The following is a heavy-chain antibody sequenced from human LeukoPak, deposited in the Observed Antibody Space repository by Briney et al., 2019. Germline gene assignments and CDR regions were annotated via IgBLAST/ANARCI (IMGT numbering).Heavy chain of an antibody. J-gene: IGHJ4*02. V-gene: IGHV3-30*02. CDR1: GFTFSSYG. CDR2: IRYDGSNK. D-gene: IGHD3-22*01. CDR3: AKDRVAVNLPGD. Sequence: GGSLRLSCAASGFTFSSYGMHWVRQAPGKGLEWVAFIRYDGSNKYYADSVKGRFTISRDNSKNTLYLQMNSLRAEDTAVYYCAKDRVAVNLPGDWGQGTLVTVSS.